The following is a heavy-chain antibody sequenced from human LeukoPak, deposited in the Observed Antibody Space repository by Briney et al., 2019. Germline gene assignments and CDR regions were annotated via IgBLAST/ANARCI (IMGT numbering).Heavy chain of an antibody. Sequence: GGSLRLSCAASGFTFSVSVMNWVRQVPGKGLEWVSGISSSGDNTYYADFVKGRFTISRDNHKNTLHLQMNGLRADDTAIYYCAKEGGYSSTWYWSQGALVTVSS. CDR1: GFTFSVSV. CDR2: ISSSGDNT. J-gene: IGHJ4*02. CDR3: AKEGGYSSTWY. D-gene: IGHD6-13*01. V-gene: IGHV3-23*01.